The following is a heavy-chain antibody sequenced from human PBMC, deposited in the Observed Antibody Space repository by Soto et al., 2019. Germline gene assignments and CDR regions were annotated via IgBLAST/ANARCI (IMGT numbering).Heavy chain of an antibody. D-gene: IGHD3-3*01. CDR1: GFTFSSNS. Sequence: EVQVVESGGGLVQPGGSLRLSCAASGFTFSSNSMNWVRQAPGKGLEWISYFSSSSTIYADSVKGRFTISRDNAKNSLYLQMNSLRYEDTAVYYCARVIWSGHLTSDLWGQGTLVTVSS. CDR2: FSSSSTI. V-gene: IGHV3-48*02. J-gene: IGHJ5*02. CDR3: ARVIWSGHLTSDL.